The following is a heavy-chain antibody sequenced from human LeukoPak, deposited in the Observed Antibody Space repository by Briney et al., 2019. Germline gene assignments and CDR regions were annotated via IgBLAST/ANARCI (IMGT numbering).Heavy chain of an antibody. J-gene: IGHJ4*02. Sequence: SETLSLTCTVSGGSLSSRSHYWGCIRQFPGKGLQWIASVYFTGSTYYNPSLTSRATVSVDTSKNQFSLKLSPVTAADTAVYYCARAESGPTAFFDYWGQGTLVTVSS. D-gene: IGHD3-3*01. CDR3: ARAESGPTAFFDY. CDR1: GGSLSSRSHY. V-gene: IGHV4-39*01. CDR2: VYFTGST.